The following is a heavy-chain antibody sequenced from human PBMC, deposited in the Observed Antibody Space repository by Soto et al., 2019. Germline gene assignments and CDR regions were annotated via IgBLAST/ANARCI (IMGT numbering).Heavy chain of an antibody. CDR3: AIKEEEDAVTLYYYGMDV. J-gene: IGHJ6*02. D-gene: IGHD4-4*01. Sequence: GGSLSLCCAAAGFTFSGYAMSWVRPAPGKGLEWVSAISGSGGSTYYADSVKGRFTISRDNSKNTLYLQMNSLRAEDTAVYYCAIKEEEDAVTLYYYGMDVWGQGTTVTVSS. CDR1: GFTFSGYA. CDR2: ISGSGGST. V-gene: IGHV3-23*01.